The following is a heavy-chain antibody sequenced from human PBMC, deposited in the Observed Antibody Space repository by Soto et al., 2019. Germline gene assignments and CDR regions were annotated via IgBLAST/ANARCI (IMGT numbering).Heavy chain of an antibody. J-gene: IGHJ4*02. CDR1: GSIFSGYG. V-gene: IGHV3-33*01. D-gene: IGHD1-7*01. CDR2: IWYDGSNK. CDR3: TRDGIGGTVFRGFCDY. Sequence: QEHLVQSGGGVVQPGRSLRLSCAASGSIFSGYGMHWVRQAPGKGLEGVAVIWYDGSNKYYADSVKGRFTISRDNSKNMLYLQMDSLRVEDTAVYYCTRDGIGGTVFRGFCDYWGQGTLVTVSS.